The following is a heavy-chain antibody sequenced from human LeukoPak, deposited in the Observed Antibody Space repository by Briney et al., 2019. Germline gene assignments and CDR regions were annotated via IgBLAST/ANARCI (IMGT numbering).Heavy chain of an antibody. Sequence: TLSLTCTVSGGSISSYYWSWIRQPPGKALEWLALIYWNDDKRYSPSLKSRLTITKDTSKNQVVLTMTNMDPVDTATYYCAHIASTAFDYWGQGTLVTVSS. CDR2: IYWNDDK. J-gene: IGHJ4*02. V-gene: IGHV2-5*01. CDR3: AHIASTAFDY. D-gene: IGHD4-17*01. CDR1: GGSISSYYWS.